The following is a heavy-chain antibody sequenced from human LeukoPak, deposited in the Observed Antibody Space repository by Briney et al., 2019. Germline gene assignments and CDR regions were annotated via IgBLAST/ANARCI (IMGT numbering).Heavy chain of an antibody. J-gene: IGHJ4*02. Sequence: PSETLSLTCTVSGGSISNYYWSWIRQPAGKGLEWIGRIYTSGSTNYNPSLKSRVTMSVDTSKNQFSLKLSSVTAADTAVYYCASLAAAGPFDYWGQGTLVTVSS. CDR3: ASLAAAGPFDY. D-gene: IGHD6-13*01. CDR1: GGSISNYY. V-gene: IGHV4-4*07. CDR2: IYTSGST.